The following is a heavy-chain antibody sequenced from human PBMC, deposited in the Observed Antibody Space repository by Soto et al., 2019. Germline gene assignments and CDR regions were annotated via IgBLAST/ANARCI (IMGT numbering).Heavy chain of an antibody. D-gene: IGHD3-10*01. V-gene: IGHV4-59*01. Sequence: SETLSLTCTVSCGSISSYYWSWIRQPPGKGLEWIGYIYYSGSTNYNPSLKSRVTISVDTSKNQFSLKLSSVTAADTAVYYCAGLEGSHYFDYWGQGTLVTVSS. CDR1: CGSISSYY. CDR3: AGLEGSHYFDY. J-gene: IGHJ4*02. CDR2: IYYSGST.